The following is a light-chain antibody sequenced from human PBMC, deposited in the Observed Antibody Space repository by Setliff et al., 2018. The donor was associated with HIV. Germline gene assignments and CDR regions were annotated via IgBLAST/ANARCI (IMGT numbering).Light chain of an antibody. CDR2: DVS. V-gene: IGLV2-14*03. J-gene: IGLJ3*02. CDR3: YSSTTSSTWV. CDR1: SSDIGAYDY. Sequence: QSALTQPASVSGSPGQPITISCTGTSSDIGAYDYVSWYQQHPGKAPKLIIYDVSSRPSGVSYRFSGSKSDNTASLTISGLQAEDEADYYCYSSTTSSTWVFGGGNQLTVL.